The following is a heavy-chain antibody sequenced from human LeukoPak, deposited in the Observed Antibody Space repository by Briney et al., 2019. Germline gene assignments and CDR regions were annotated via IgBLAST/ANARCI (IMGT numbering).Heavy chain of an antibody. CDR3: ARDSKYYYDSSGYSFDY. CDR1: GGTFSSYA. J-gene: IGHJ4*02. Sequence: ASVKVSCKASGGTFSSYAISWVRQAPGQGLEWMGRIIPIFGTANYAQKFQGRVTITADKSTSTVYMELSSLRSEDTAVYYCARDSKYYYDSSGYSFDYWGQGTLVTVSS. D-gene: IGHD3-22*01. CDR2: IIPIFGTA. V-gene: IGHV1-69*06.